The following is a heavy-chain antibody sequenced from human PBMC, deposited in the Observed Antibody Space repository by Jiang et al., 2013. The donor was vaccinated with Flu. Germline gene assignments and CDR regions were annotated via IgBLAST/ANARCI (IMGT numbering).Heavy chain of an antibody. Sequence: GSGLVKPSGTLSLTCAVSGGSISSSNWWSWVRQPPGKGLEWIGEIYHSGSTNYNPSLKSRVTISVDKSKNQFSLKLSSVTAADTAVYYCARVPATKGPRGGPKNLQYDNWFDPWGQGTLVTVSS. V-gene: IGHV4-4*02. CDR3: ARVPATKGPRGGPKNLQYDNWFDP. CDR2: IYHSGST. CDR1: GGSISSSNW. J-gene: IGHJ5*02. D-gene: IGHD4-11*01.